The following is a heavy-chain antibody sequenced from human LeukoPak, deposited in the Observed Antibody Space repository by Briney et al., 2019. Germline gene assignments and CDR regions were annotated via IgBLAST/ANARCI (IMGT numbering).Heavy chain of an antibody. CDR3: ARWWGFDP. V-gene: IGHV4-34*01. CDR1: GGSFSGYY. CDR2: INHSGST. D-gene: IGHD2-15*01. J-gene: IGHJ5*02. Sequence: PSETLSLTCAVYGGSFSGYYWSWIRQPPGKGLEWIGEINHSGSTNYNPSLKSRVTISVDTSRNQFSLNLNSVTAADTAVYYCARWWGFDPWGQGTLVTVSS.